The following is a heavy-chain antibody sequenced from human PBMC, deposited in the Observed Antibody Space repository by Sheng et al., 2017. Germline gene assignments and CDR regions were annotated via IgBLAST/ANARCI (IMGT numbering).Heavy chain of an antibody. V-gene: IGHV4-34*01. D-gene: IGHD3-22*01. J-gene: IGHJ4*02. CDR3: ARGGYYDSSGYVFLGNDY. CDR1: GGSFSGYY. CDR2: INHSGST. Sequence: QVQLQQWGAGLLKPSETLSLTCAVYGGSFSGYYWSWIRQPPGKGLEWIGEINHSGSTNYNPSLKSRVTISVDTSKNQFSLKLSSVTAADTAVYYCARGGYYDSSGYVFLGNDYWGQGTLVTVSS.